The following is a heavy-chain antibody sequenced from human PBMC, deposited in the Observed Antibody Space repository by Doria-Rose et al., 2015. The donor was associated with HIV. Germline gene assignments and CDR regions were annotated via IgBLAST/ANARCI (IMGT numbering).Heavy chain of an antibody. V-gene: IGHV2-26*01. CDR3: ARIKSSRWYHKYYFDF. CDR2: MFSDDER. CDR1: GVSLSSPGMG. J-gene: IGHJ4*02. Sequence: QESGPVLVKPTETLTLTCTVSGVSLSSPGMGVSWIRQPPGKALEWLANMFSDDERSYKTSLKSRLTISRRTSKGQVVLTMTDMDLVDTATYYCARIKSSRWYHKYYFDFWGQGTLVIVSA. D-gene: IGHD6-13*01.